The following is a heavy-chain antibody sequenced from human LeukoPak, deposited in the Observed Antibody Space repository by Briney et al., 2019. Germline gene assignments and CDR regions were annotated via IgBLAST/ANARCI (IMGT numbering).Heavy chain of an antibody. Sequence: SSETLSLTCSVSGGSISSRSYYWGWIRQPPGRGLEWIASIYYSGSTHYNPSLKSRVTISVDTSKNQFSLKVRSVTAADTAVYYCARDDYGGDLYGFDIWGQGTMVTVSS. J-gene: IGHJ3*02. CDR2: IYYSGST. CDR1: GGSISSRSYY. V-gene: IGHV4-39*07. CDR3: ARDDYGGDLYGFDI. D-gene: IGHD4-23*01.